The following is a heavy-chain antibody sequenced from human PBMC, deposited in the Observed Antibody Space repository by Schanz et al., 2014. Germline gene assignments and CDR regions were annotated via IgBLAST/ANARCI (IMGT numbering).Heavy chain of an antibody. CDR1: GFTFSDYY. D-gene: IGHD3-10*01. CDR3: AKDFFIGVARGVIISHDAIDI. Sequence: VQLVESGGGLVKPGGSLRLSCAASGFTFSDYYMSWIRQAPGKGLEWVSYISSSGSGGSTVYADSVKGRFTISRDNSNNTVFLQMNSLRAEDTAVYYCAKDFFIGVARGVIISHDAIDICGQGTKVTVSS. J-gene: IGHJ3*02. V-gene: IGHV3-11*01. CDR2: ISSSGSGGST.